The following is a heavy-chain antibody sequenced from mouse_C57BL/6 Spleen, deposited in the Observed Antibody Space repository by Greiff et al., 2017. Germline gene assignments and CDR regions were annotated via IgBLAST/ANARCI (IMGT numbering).Heavy chain of an antibody. J-gene: IGHJ3*01. CDR3: ARDDGSSYAWFAY. CDR2: IHPNSGST. Sequence: QVQLQQPGAELVKPGASVKLSCKASGYTFTSYWMHWVKQRPGQGLEWIGMIHPNSGSTNYNEKFKGKATLTVDKSSSTAYMQLSSLTSEDSAVYYCARDDGSSYAWFAYWGQGTLVTVSA. V-gene: IGHV1-64*01. D-gene: IGHD1-1*01. CDR1: GYTFTSYW.